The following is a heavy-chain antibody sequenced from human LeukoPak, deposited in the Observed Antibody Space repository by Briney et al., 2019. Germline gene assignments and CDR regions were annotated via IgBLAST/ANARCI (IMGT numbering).Heavy chain of an antibody. Sequence: GGSLRLSCAASGFTFSSYSMNWVRQAPGKGLEWVSSISSSSSYIYYADSVKGRFTISRDNAKNSLYLQMNSLRAEDTAVYYCARDSPVVTLTYYFDYWGQGTLVTVSS. CDR2: ISSSSSYI. V-gene: IGHV3-21*01. CDR3: ARDSPVVTLTYYFDY. D-gene: IGHD4-23*01. J-gene: IGHJ4*02. CDR1: GFTFSSYS.